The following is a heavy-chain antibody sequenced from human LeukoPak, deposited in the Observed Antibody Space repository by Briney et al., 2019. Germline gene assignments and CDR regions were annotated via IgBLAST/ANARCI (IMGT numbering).Heavy chain of an antibody. D-gene: IGHD1-20*01. Sequence: ASVKVSCKASGYTFTGYYMHWVRQAPGQGLEWMGWISAYNGNTNYAQKLQGRVTMTTDTSTSTAYMELRSLRSDDTAVYYCARVDNWNDVRGNWFDPWGQGTLVTVSS. CDR3: ARVDNWNDVRGNWFDP. V-gene: IGHV1-18*04. CDR2: ISAYNGNT. CDR1: GYTFTGYY. J-gene: IGHJ5*02.